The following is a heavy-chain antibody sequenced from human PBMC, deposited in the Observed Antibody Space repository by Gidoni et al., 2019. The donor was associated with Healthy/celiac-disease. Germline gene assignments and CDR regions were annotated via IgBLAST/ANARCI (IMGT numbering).Heavy chain of an antibody. CDR2: IWYDGSNK. V-gene: IGHV3-33*01. J-gene: IGHJ5*02. D-gene: IGHD3-3*01. CDR3: ARGLSTIFGVVTSWDWFDP. Sequence: QVQLVESGGGVVQPGRSLRLSCAASGFPFSSYGMHWVRQAPGKGLEWVAVIWYDGSNKYYADSVKGRFTISRDNSKNTLYLQMNSLRAEDTAVYYCARGLSTIFGVVTSWDWFDPWGQGTLVTVSS. CDR1: GFPFSSYG.